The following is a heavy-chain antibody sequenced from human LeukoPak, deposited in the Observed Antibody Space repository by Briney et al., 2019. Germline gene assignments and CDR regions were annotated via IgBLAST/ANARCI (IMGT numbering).Heavy chain of an antibody. D-gene: IGHD3-22*01. V-gene: IGHV4-39*07. J-gene: IGHJ4*02. CDR3: ARVPSYYYDSSGKFDY. CDR2: IYYSGST. Sequence: WVRQAPGKGLEWIGSIYYSGSTYYNPSLKSRVTISVDTSKNQFSLKLSSVTAADTAVYYCARVPSYYYDSSGKFDYWGQGTLVTVSS.